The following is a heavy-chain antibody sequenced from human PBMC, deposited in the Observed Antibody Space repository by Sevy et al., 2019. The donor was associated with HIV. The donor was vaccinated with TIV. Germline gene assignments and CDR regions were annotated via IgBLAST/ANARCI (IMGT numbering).Heavy chain of an antibody. CDR3: ARGWPIHL. Sequence: GGSLRLSCAASGFSIDKHAMIWFRQPPGKGLEWVSTTPATGISPFYANSVKGRFIISRDNSKSTLYLEMNSLRVEDTALYYCARGWPIHLWGQGTLVTVSS. J-gene: IGHJ4*02. D-gene: IGHD3-3*02. CDR1: GFSIDKHA. CDR2: TPATGISP. V-gene: IGHV3-23*01.